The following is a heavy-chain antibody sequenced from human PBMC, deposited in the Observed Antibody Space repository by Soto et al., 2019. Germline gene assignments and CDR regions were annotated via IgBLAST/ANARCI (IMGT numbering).Heavy chain of an antibody. D-gene: IGHD6-19*01. CDR2: INPSGGST. CDR1: GYTFTSYD. Sequence: ASVKVSCKASGYTFTSYDMHWVRQAPGQGLEWMGIINPSGGSTSYAQKFQGRVTMTRDTSTSTVYMELGSLRSEDTAVYYCARGRRGWSFKRWFDPWGQGTLVTVSS. J-gene: IGHJ5*02. V-gene: IGHV1-46*01. CDR3: ARGRRGWSFKRWFDP.